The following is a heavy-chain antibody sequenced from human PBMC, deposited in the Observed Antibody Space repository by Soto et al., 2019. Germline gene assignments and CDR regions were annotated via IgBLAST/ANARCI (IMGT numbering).Heavy chain of an antibody. V-gene: IGHV3-53*01. CDR3: VSRIPSWVFDY. Sequence: PGGSLRLSCGASGLSVSDNYMGWVRQAPGRGLEWVSVMYAGGDTHYADSVKGRFTISRDKSENTLYLQMNSLRDEDTGVYFCVSRIPSWVFDYWGLGTLVNRLL. J-gene: IGHJ4*01. CDR2: MYAGGDT. CDR1: GLSVSDNY. D-gene: IGHD2-21*01.